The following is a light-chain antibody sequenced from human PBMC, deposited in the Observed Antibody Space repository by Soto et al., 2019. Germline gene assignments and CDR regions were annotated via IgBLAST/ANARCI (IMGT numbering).Light chain of an antibody. V-gene: IGKV1-9*01. J-gene: IGKJ5*01. Sequence: IQLTQYPSSLSASVGDRVTFTCRASEDISSYLAWYQQKPGTAPKLLIYAASALHSGVPSRFSGSGSGTDFTLTISSLQPEDFAIYFCQQLKNYPITFGQGTRLEIK. CDR2: AAS. CDR1: EDISSY. CDR3: QQLKNYPIT.